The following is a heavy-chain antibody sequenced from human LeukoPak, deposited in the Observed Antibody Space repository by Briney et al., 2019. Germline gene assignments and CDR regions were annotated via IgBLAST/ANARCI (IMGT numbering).Heavy chain of an antibody. CDR3: AAVIYCSGGSCYPTFDY. Sequence: ASVKVSCKVSGYTLTELSMHWVRQAPGKGLEWMGGFDPEDGETIYAQKFQGRVTMTEDTSTDTAYMELSSLRSEDTAVYYCAAVIYCSGGSCYPTFDYWGQGTLVTVSS. J-gene: IGHJ4*02. V-gene: IGHV1-24*01. D-gene: IGHD2-15*01. CDR2: FDPEDGET. CDR1: GYTLTELS.